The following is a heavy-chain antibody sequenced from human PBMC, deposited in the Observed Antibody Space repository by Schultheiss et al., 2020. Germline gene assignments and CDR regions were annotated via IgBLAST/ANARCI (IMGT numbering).Heavy chain of an antibody. CDR3: ARYYSPSGYSDY. D-gene: IGHD1-26*01. J-gene: IGHJ4*02. CDR1: GGSIGSSSHY. Sequence: SQTLSLTCTVSGGSIGSSSHYWGWIRQPPGKGLEWIGSVYYSGSTYYTPSLNSRVTISVDTSKNQLSLKLSSVTAADTAVYFCARYYSPSGYSDYWGQGTLVTVSS. V-gene: IGHV4-39*01. CDR2: VYYSGST.